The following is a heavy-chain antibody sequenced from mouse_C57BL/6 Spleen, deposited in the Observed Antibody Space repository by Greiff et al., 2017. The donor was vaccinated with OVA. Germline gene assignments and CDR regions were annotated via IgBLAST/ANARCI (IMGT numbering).Heavy chain of an antibody. V-gene: IGHV1-82*01. CDR3: ARGGDSSGYDYAMDY. Sequence: QVQLQQSGPELVKPGASVKISCKASGYAFSSSWMNWVKQRPGKGLEWIGRIYPGDGDTNYNGKFKGKATLTADKSSSTAYMQLSSLTSEDSAVYFCARGGDSSGYDYAMDYWGQGTSVTVSS. CDR1: GYAFSSSW. D-gene: IGHD3-2*02. J-gene: IGHJ4*01. CDR2: IYPGDGDT.